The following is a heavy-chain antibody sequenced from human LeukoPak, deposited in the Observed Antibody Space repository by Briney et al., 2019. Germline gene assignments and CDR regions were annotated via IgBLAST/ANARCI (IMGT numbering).Heavy chain of an antibody. J-gene: IGHJ1*01. CDR3: AKVGGDYGYFQH. CDR2: ISSSSSTI. D-gene: IGHD4-17*01. Sequence: GGSLRLSCAASGFTFSSYSMNWVRQAPGKGLEGVSYISSSSSTIYYADSVKGRFTISRDNSKNTLYLQMNSLRAEDTAVYYCAKVGGDYGYFQHWGQGTLVTVSS. CDR1: GFTFSSYS. V-gene: IGHV3-48*01.